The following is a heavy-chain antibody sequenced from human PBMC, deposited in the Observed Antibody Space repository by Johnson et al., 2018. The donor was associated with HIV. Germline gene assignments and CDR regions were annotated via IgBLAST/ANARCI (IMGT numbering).Heavy chain of an antibody. CDR3: VRAPGAGDAFDI. Sequence: VQLVESGGGLVQPGGSLRLSCAASGFIFSSYWMHWVRQAPGKGLEWVSLIYSGGTTYYADSVKGRFTISRDTSANTVNLQMNGLRADDTATYYCVRAPGAGDAFDIWGQGTMVTVSS. D-gene: IGHD7-27*01. CDR1: GFIFSSYW. J-gene: IGHJ3*02. V-gene: IGHV3-66*01. CDR2: IYSGGTT.